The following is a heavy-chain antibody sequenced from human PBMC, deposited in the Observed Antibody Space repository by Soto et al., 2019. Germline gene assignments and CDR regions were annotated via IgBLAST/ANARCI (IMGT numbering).Heavy chain of an antibody. CDR2: IYYNGST. CDR3: ARDRGDCIDGNCYHSWFDP. V-gene: IGHV4-59*01. Sequence: SETLSLTCTVSGGSISSYYWSWIRQPPGKGLEWIGYIYYNGSTNYNPSLKSRVTMSVDTSKSQFSLKLSSVTAADTAVYFCARDRGDCIDGNCYHSWFDPWGQGTLVTSPQ. D-gene: IGHD2-15*01. J-gene: IGHJ5*02. CDR1: GGSISSYY.